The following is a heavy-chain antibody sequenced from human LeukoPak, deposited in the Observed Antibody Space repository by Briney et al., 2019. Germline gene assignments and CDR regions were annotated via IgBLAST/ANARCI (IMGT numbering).Heavy chain of an antibody. CDR1: VYTFTGYY. D-gene: IGHD3-10*01. V-gene: IGHV1-2*02. Sequence: GASVRVSCKASVYTFTGYYMHWVRQAPGQGLEWLGGINPNSGGTNYAQTCQSRVTMTRDTSIRRAYMAVSRVRSDDTAVYYFARSLLLWFGEDWGQGTLVTVSS. CDR3: ARSLLLWFGED. J-gene: IGHJ4*02. CDR2: INPNSGGT.